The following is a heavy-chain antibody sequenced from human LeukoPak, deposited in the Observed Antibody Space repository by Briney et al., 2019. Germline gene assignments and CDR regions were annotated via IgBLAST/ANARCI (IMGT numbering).Heavy chain of an antibody. CDR1: GFTFSSYS. CDR3: SDLSTVTYTAGY. Sequence: GGSLRLSCAASGFTFSSYSMNWVRQAPGKGLEWVSSISSSSSYIYYADSVKGRFAISRDNAKNSLYLQMNSLRAEDTAVYYCSDLSTVTYTAGYWGQGTLVTVSS. D-gene: IGHD4-11*01. V-gene: IGHV3-21*01. CDR2: ISSSSSYI. J-gene: IGHJ4*02.